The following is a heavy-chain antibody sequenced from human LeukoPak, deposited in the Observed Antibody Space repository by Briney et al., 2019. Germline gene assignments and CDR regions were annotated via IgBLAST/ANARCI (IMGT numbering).Heavy chain of an antibody. Sequence: GGSLRLSCEASGYTFTNNWMTWFRQAPGKGLEWVANVNEDGSEQNYLDSVKGRFTISRANAKNSVYLQMNNLRVEETAVYYCARGRGWIDPWGQGTLVTVSS. CDR3: ARGRGWIDP. CDR1: GYTFTNNW. V-gene: IGHV3-7*01. J-gene: IGHJ5*02. D-gene: IGHD5-24*01. CDR2: VNEDGSEQ.